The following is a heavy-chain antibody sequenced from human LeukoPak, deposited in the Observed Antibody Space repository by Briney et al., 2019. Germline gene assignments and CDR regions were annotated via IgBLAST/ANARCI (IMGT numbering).Heavy chain of an antibody. V-gene: IGHV3-21*01. CDR1: GFTFNYYN. CDR2: ITSSGAYI. D-gene: IGHD3-10*01. CDR3: ARDLLYYGSGSYYFDI. Sequence: GGSLRLSCAASGFTFNYYNMNWVRQAPGKALEWVSSITSSGAYIFYADSVRGRFTISRDNAKDSLYLQMNSLGPEDTAVYYCARDLLYYGSGSYYFDIWGQGTMVTVSS. J-gene: IGHJ3*02.